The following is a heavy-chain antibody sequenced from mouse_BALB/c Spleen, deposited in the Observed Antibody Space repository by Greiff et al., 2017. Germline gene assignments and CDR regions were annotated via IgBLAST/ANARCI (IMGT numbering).Heavy chain of an antibody. V-gene: IGHV2-6-4*01. CDR1: GFSLSRYS. Sequence: VHLVESGPGLVAPSQSLSITCTVSGFSLSRYSVHWVRQPPGKGLEWLGMIWGGGSTDYNSALKSRLSISKDNSKSQVFLKMNSLQTDDTAMYYCARNGVRLHAMDYWGQGTSVTVSS. CDR3: ARNGVRLHAMDY. J-gene: IGHJ4*01. D-gene: IGHD1-2*01. CDR2: IWGGGST.